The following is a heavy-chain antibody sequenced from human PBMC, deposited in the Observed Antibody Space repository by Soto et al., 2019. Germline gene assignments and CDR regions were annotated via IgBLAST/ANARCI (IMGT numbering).Heavy chain of an antibody. CDR1: GFTFRNYN. CDR2: ISGASGTI. V-gene: IGHV3-48*02. J-gene: IGHJ6*02. Sequence: EVQLVESGGGLVQPGGSLRLSCAASGFTFRNYNMNWVRQAPGKGLEWLSYISGASGTIYYADSMQGRFTISRDNAKNSLYRQMNSLRDEDAAMYYCARDGGYGYGMDVWGQGTTVTVSS. D-gene: IGHD2-15*01. CDR3: ARDGGYGYGMDV.